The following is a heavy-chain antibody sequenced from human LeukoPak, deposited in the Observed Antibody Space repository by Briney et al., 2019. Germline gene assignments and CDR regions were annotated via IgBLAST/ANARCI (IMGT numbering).Heavy chain of an antibody. V-gene: IGHV1-8*03. CDR3: ARDSLNYDFWSGPQSHYYYMGV. CDR2: MNPNSGNT. Sequence: ASVKVSCKASGYTFTSYDINWVRQATGQGLEWMGWMNPNSGNTGYAQKFQGRVTITRNTSISTAYMELSSLRSEDTAVYYCARDSLNYDFWSGPQSHYYYMGVWGKGTTVTVSS. CDR1: GYTFTSYD. D-gene: IGHD3-3*01. J-gene: IGHJ6*03.